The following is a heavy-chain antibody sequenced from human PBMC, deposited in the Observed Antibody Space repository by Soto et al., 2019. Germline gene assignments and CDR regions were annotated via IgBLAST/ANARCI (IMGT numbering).Heavy chain of an antibody. V-gene: IGHV3-30*03. CDR1: GFSFSSYG. D-gene: IGHD5-12*01. J-gene: IGHJ4*02. CDR3: ARGVGGYEHLWYFDY. CDR2: ISYDGSTK. Sequence: PGGSLRLSCAASGFSFSSYGIHWVRQAPGKGLEWVAVISYDGSTKYYADSVKGRFTISRDNSKNTLYLQMNSLRAEDTAVYYCARGVGGYEHLWYFDYWGQGTLVTVSS.